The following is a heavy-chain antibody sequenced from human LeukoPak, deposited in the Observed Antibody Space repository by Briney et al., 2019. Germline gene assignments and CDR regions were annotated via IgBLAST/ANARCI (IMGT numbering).Heavy chain of an antibody. D-gene: IGHD2-8*02. CDR3: ARGRGYCTGVSCDIDY. CDR2: IISRGDTT. Sequence: PGGSLRLSCAASGFTFNAYSMNGVRQAPGKGLEGVSNIISRGDTTHYAASVKGRFTISRDNATNSVFLHLNRLRGDDRAVYSCARGRGYCTGVSCDIDYWGQGTLVTVSS. J-gene: IGHJ4*02. V-gene: IGHV3-48*04. CDR1: GFTFNAYS.